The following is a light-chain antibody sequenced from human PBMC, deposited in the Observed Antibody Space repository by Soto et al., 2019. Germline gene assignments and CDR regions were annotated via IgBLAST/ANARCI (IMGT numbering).Light chain of an antibody. CDR1: QTITTSQ. J-gene: IGKJ1*01. V-gene: IGKV3-20*01. CDR3: QQYGSSPWT. Sequence: EIVLTQSPGTLSLSPGERATLFCRASQTITTSQLAWYQQKPGQAPRVLIFGASNRATGIPDRFSGSGSGTDSTLTISRLEPEDFAVYYCQQYGSSPWTFGQGTKVDIK. CDR2: GAS.